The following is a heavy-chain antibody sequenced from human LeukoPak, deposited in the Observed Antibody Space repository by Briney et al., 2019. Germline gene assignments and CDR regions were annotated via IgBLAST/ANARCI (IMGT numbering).Heavy chain of an antibody. CDR2: IYYSGST. Sequence: SETLSLTCTVSGGYISSTSYYWGWIRQPPGKGLEWIGSIYYSGSTYYNPSLKSRVTISVDTSKNQFSLNLSSVTAADTAVYYCAIIAAAGAFLDFWGQGTLVTVSS. J-gene: IGHJ4*02. D-gene: IGHD6-13*01. CDR3: AIIAAAGAFLDF. V-gene: IGHV4-39*01. CDR1: GGYISSTSYY.